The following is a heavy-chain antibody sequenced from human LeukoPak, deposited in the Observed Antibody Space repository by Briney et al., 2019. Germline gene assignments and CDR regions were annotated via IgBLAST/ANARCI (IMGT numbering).Heavy chain of an antibody. J-gene: IGHJ4*02. CDR2: IWYDGSNN. CDR1: GFTFSNYG. V-gene: IGHV3-33*03. Sequence: GRSLRLSCAASGFTFSNYGMHWLRQAPGKGLEWVAVIWYDGSNNNYADSVKGRFTVSRDNSKNTLYLQMNSLRADDTAVYYCAKAMAATPYFDYWGQGTLVTVSS. CDR3: AKAMAATPYFDY. D-gene: IGHD5-24*01.